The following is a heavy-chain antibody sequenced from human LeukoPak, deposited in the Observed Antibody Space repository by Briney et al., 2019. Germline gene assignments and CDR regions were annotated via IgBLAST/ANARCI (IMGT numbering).Heavy chain of an antibody. CDR3: ARDDSSGDYYYYGMDV. D-gene: IGHD3-22*01. Sequence: PSETLSLTCTVSGGSVNSGTYYWSWIRQPPGKGLEWIVNIYYSGSAYYNPSLKSRVTMSVDTSKNQFSLKLSSVTAADTAVYYCARDDSSGDYYYYGMDVWGQGTTVTVSS. CDR1: GGSVNSGTYY. V-gene: IGHV4-39*07. CDR2: IYYSGSA. J-gene: IGHJ6*02.